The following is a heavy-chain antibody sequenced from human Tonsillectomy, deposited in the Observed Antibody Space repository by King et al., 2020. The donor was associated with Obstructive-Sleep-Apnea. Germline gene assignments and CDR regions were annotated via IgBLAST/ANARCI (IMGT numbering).Heavy chain of an antibody. CDR2: VYHSGVT. J-gene: IGHJ4*02. D-gene: IGHD7-27*01. CDR3: ASGDPMGY. V-gene: IGHV4-4*02. Sequence: LQLQESGPGLVKPSGTLSLTCAVSGVSISNSKWGSWGRQPPGKGLEWIGEVYHSGVTNYNPSLKSRVTISVDKSKNHFSLKLSSVTAADTAVYYCASGDPMGYWGQGTLVTVSS. CDR1: GVSISNSKW.